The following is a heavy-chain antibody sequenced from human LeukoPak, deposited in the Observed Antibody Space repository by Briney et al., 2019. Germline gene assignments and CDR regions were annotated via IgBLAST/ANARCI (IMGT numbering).Heavy chain of an antibody. Sequence: ASVKVSCKASGYTFTSYDINWVRQATGQGLEWMGWMNPNSGNTGYAQKFQGRVTMTRNTSISTAYVELSSLRSEDTAVYYCARGTYYDILTGYYKEGYYYYGMDVWGQGTTVTVSS. V-gene: IGHV1-8*01. D-gene: IGHD3-9*01. CDR1: GYTFTSYD. CDR3: ARGTYYDILTGYYKEGYYYYGMDV. CDR2: MNPNSGNT. J-gene: IGHJ6*02.